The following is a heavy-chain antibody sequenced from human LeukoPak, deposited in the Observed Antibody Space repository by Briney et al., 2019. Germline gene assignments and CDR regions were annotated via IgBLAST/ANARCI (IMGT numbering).Heavy chain of an antibody. D-gene: IGHD4-17*01. V-gene: IGHV4-39*07. CDR2: INHSGST. CDR1: GGSISSGGYY. Sequence: SETLSLTCTVSGGSISSGGYYWSWIRQPPGKGLEWIGEINHSGSTNYNPSLKSRITISVDTSKNQFSLKLSSVTAADTAVYYCASVQYDYGDYEGYYFDYWGQGTLVTVSS. CDR3: ASVQYDYGDYEGYYFDY. J-gene: IGHJ4*02.